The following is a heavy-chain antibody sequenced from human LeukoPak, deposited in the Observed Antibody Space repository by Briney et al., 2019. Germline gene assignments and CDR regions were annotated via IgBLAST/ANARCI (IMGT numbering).Heavy chain of an antibody. D-gene: IGHD6-13*01. CDR3: AKDPSPYSSSWYHFDY. CDR1: GFTFDDYA. Sequence: GGSLRLSCAASGFTFDDYAMHWVRQAPGKGLEWVSGISWNSGSIGYADSVKGRFTISRGNAKNSLYLQMNSLRAEDTALYYCAKDPSPYSSSWYHFDYWGQGTLVTVSS. CDR2: ISWNSGSI. V-gene: IGHV3-9*01. J-gene: IGHJ4*02.